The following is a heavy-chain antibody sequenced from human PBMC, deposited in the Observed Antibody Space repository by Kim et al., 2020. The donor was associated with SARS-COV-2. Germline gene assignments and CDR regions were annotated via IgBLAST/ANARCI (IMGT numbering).Heavy chain of an antibody. CDR2: IWYDGSNK. J-gene: IGHJ4*02. CDR3: AREEVGVIVRKYYFDY. D-gene: IGHD3-16*02. CDR1: GFTFSSYG. V-gene: IGHV3-33*08. Sequence: GGSLRLSCAASGFTFSSYGMHWVRQAPGKGLEWVAVIWYDGSNKYYADSVKGRFTISRDNSKNTLYLQMNSLRAEDTAVYYCAREEVGVIVRKYYFDYWGQGTLVTVSS.